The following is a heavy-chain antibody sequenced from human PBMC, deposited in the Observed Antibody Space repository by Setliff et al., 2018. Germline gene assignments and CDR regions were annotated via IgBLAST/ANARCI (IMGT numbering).Heavy chain of an antibody. V-gene: IGHV1-2*02. CDR2: IRPLRGDT. CDR1: GYIFSAYH. CDR3: ARAPSGTGFYHFFSYMDV. D-gene: IGHD1-7*01. Sequence: ASVKVSCKASGYIFSAYHVHWVRQAPGQGPEWVGCIRPLRGDTESAQKFQGRLTMTGDASINTAFMELTGLTSDDTAVYYCARAPSGTGFYHFFSYMDVWGKGTTVTAP. J-gene: IGHJ6*03.